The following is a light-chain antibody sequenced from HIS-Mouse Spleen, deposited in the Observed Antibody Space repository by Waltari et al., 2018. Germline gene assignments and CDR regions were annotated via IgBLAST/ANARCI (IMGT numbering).Light chain of an antibody. Sequence: QSVLTQPPSASGTPGQRVTTSCSGSSSNIGMNYVYRYPQLPGTAPKLLIYRNNQRPSGVPDRFSGSKSGTSASLAISGLRSEDEADYYCAAWDDSLSGPVFGGGTKLTVL. J-gene: IGLJ3*02. CDR2: RNN. CDR1: SSNIGMNY. CDR3: AAWDDSLSGPV. V-gene: IGLV1-47*01.